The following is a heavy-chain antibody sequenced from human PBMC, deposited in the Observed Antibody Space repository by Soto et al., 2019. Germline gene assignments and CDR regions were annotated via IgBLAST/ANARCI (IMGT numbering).Heavy chain of an antibody. Sequence: PGGSLGLSCAASGFTFSSYSMNWVRQAPGKGLEWVSYISSSSSTIYYADSVKGRFTISRDNAKNSLYLQMNSLRAEDTAVYYCARLRYCSGGSCYQAFDYWGQGTLVTVSS. CDR3: ARLRYCSGGSCYQAFDY. CDR1: GFTFSSYS. V-gene: IGHV3-48*01. CDR2: ISSSSSTI. D-gene: IGHD2-15*01. J-gene: IGHJ4*02.